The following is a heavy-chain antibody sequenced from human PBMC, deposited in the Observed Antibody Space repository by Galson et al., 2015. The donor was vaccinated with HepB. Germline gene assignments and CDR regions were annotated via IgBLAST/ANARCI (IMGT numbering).Heavy chain of an antibody. CDR2: TYYRSKWYN. J-gene: IGHJ3*02. CDR3: ARGYSSSWYRRAFDI. CDR1: GDSVSSNSAA. V-gene: IGHV6-1*01. D-gene: IGHD6-13*01. Sequence: CAISGDSVSSNSAAWNWIRQSPSRGLEWLGRTYYRSKWYNDYAVSVESRITINPDTSKNQFSLQLNSVTPEDTAVYYCARGYSSSWYRRAFDIWGQGTMVTVSS.